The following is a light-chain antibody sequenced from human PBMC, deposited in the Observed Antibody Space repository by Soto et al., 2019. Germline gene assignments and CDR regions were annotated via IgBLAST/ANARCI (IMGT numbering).Light chain of an antibody. Sequence: QSVLTQPASVSGSPGQWITISCTGTSSDVGGYNNVSWYQQHPGKAPKLMIYDVSNRPSGVSNRFSGSKSVNTASLTISGLQAEDEADYYCSSYTSSSTYVFGTGTKLTVL. V-gene: IGLV2-14*01. CDR3: SSYTSSSTYV. J-gene: IGLJ1*01. CDR1: SSDVGGYNN. CDR2: DVS.